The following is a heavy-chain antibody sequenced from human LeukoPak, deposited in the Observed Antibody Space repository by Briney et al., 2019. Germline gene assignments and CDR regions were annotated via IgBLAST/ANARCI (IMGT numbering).Heavy chain of an antibody. CDR1: GFTFSSYT. V-gene: IGHV3-7*01. J-gene: IGHJ3*01. CDR2: IKEDGSIK. Sequence: GGSLRLSCAASGFTFSSYTMSWVRQAPGKGPEWVASIKEDGSIKYYVDSVKGRFTISRDNDKNSLYLQMNSLRAEDTAVYYCVSTYYYDSSGYLRSWGQGTMVTVSS. CDR3: VSTYYYDSSGYLRS. D-gene: IGHD3-22*01.